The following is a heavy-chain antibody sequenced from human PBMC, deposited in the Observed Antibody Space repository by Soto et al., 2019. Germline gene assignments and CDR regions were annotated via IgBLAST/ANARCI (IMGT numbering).Heavy chain of an antibody. V-gene: IGHV3-30-3*01. Sequence: QVQLVESGGGAVQPGRSLRLSCAASGFTFSSYAMQWVRQAPGKGLEWVAVISYDGSNKYYADSVTGRFTISSDNYKNTLYLQMNSLRAKDTAVYYCARDLIDGYDYYYGMDVWGQGNTVTFSS. CDR3: ARDLIDGYDYYYGMDV. CDR2: ISYDGSNK. J-gene: IGHJ6*02. CDR1: GFTFSSYA.